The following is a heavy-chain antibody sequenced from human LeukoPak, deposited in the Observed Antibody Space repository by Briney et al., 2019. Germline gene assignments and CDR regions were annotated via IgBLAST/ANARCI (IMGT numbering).Heavy chain of an antibody. V-gene: IGHV3-21*01. CDR2: ISSSSSYI. D-gene: IGHD6-19*01. J-gene: IGHJ3*02. Sequence: GGSLRLSRAASGFTFSSYSMNWVRQAPGKGLEWVSSISSSSSYIYYADSVKGRFTISRDNAKNSLYLQMNSLRAEDTAVYYCARDEYSSGADAFDIWGQGTMVTVSS. CDR1: GFTFSSYS. CDR3: ARDEYSSGADAFDI.